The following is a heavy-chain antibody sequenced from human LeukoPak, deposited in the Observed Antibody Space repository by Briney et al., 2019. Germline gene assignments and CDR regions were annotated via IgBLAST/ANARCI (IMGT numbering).Heavy chain of an antibody. CDR2: TYYRSKWYT. Sequence: SQTLSLTCVLSGDSVSGDRAVWNWIRQSPSRGLEWLGRTYYRSKWYTDYAVSVKGRITVNPDTSKNQFSLQLNSVTPEDTAVYYCARDAPGQSYFDYWGQGTLVTVSS. J-gene: IGHJ4*02. CDR1: GDSVSGDRAV. D-gene: IGHD2-2*01. V-gene: IGHV6-1*01. CDR3: ARDAPGQSYFDY.